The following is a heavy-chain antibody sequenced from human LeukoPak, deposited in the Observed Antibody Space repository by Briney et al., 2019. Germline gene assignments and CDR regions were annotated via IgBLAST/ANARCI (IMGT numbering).Heavy chain of an antibody. CDR1: GDSVSSNSAA. V-gene: IGHV6-1*01. CDR2: TYYRSKWYT. CDR3: ARDVQRRFDR. D-gene: IGHD6-25*01. J-gene: IGHJ4*02. Sequence: QTLSLTCAISGDSVSSNSAAWNWIRQSPSRGLEWLGRTYYRSKWYTDYGVSVRSRMTINTDTSKNQLSLQLNSVTPEDTAVYYCARDVQRRFDRWGQGTLVTVSS.